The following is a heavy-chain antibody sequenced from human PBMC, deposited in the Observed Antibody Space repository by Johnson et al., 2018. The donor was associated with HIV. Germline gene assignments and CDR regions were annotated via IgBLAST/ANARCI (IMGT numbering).Heavy chain of an antibody. V-gene: IGHV3-30*02. J-gene: IGHJ3*02. Sequence: HVQLVESGGGVVQPGGSLRLSCAASGFTFSSYGMHWVRQAPGKGLEWVAFIRYDGSNKYYADSVKGRFTISRDNSKNTLYLQMNSLRAEDTAVYYCAKDHPVVAERTGAFDIWGQGTMVTVSS. CDR2: IRYDGSNK. CDR3: AKDHPVVAERTGAFDI. CDR1: GFTFSSYG. D-gene: IGHD2-15*01.